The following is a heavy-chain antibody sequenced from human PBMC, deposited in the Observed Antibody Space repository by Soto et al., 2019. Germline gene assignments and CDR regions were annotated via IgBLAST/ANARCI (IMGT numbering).Heavy chain of an antibody. J-gene: IGHJ5*02. CDR3: AKKVLPHGGNCFDP. CDR1: GFTFSDYA. CDR2: ISGGGGAT. D-gene: IGHD3-10*01. Sequence: EVQLLESGGGLVQPGGSLRLSCTASGFTFSDYAMRWVRQAPGKGLQWVSTISGGGGATFYADSVKGRFTISRDNSKSTLYLQMNSLGADDPAVYYCAKKVLPHGGNCFDPWGQGTLVTVSS. V-gene: IGHV3-23*01.